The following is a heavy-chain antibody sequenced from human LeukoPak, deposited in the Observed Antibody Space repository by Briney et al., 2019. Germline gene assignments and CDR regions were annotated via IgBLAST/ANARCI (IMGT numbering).Heavy chain of an antibody. Sequence: PGGSLRLSCAASGFTFSSYSMNWVRQTPGEGLEWVSSISSRSTYIYYADSVKGRFTISRDTAQNSLYLQMNRLRAEATAVYYCVRDLWERWLQSHDAFAIWGQGTIVTVSS. V-gene: IGHV3-21*01. CDR1: GFTFSSYS. D-gene: IGHD5-24*01. J-gene: IGHJ3*02. CDR3: VRDLWERWLQSHDAFAI. CDR2: ISSRSTYI.